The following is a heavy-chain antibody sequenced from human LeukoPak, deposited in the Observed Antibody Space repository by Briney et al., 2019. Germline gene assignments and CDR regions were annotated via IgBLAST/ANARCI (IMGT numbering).Heavy chain of an antibody. J-gene: IGHJ4*02. Sequence: PSETLSLTCTVSDGSVSSGSYYWSWIRQPPGKGLEWIGYIYYSGSTNYNPSLKSRVTISVDTSKNQFSLKLSPVTAADTAVYYCARAGYYYGSGSYLYWGQGTLVTVSS. D-gene: IGHD3-10*01. CDR2: IYYSGST. CDR1: DGSVSSGSYY. V-gene: IGHV4-61*01. CDR3: ARAGYYYGSGSYLY.